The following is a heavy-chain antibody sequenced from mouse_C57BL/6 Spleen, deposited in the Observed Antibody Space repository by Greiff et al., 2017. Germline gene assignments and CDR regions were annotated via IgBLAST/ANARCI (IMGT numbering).Heavy chain of an antibody. J-gene: IGHJ1*03. CDR3: ARYGSSPERYFDV. Sequence: QVQLKQPGAELVMPGASVKLSCKASGYTFTSYWMHWVKQRPGQGLEWIGEIDPSDSYTNYNQKFKGKSTLTVDKSSSTAYMQLSSLTSEDSAVYYCARYGSSPERYFDVWGTGTTVTVSS. CDR2: IDPSDSYT. CDR1: GYTFTSYW. D-gene: IGHD1-1*01. V-gene: IGHV1-69*01.